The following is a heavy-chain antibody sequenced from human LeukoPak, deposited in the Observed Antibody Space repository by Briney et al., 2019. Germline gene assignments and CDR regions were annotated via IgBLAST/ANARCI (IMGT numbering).Heavy chain of an antibody. Sequence: PGGSLRLSCAASGFTFNSYAMSWVRQAPGKGLEWVSAISGSGGSTYYADSVKGRFTISRDNSKNTLYLQMNSLRAEDTAVYYCAKVSSSWYVNDYWGQGTLVTVSS. CDR1: GFTFNSYA. V-gene: IGHV3-23*01. D-gene: IGHD6-13*01. CDR2: ISGSGGST. CDR3: AKVSSSWYVNDY. J-gene: IGHJ4*02.